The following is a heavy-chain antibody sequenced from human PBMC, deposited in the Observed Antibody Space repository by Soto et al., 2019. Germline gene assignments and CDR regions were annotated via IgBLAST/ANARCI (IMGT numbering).Heavy chain of an antibody. Sequence: QVQLQESGPGLVKPSQTLSLTCTVSGGSISSGGYYWSWIRQHPGKGLEWIGYIYYTGSTFYNPSLKTPVSISVDTSKDQFSLQLSSVTAADTAVYYCARSIVGRNSRQGLGYWGQGTLVTVSS. CDR3: ARSIVGRNSRQGLGY. D-gene: IGHD1-26*01. J-gene: IGHJ4*02. CDR1: GGSISSGGYY. CDR2: IYYTGST. V-gene: IGHV4-31*01.